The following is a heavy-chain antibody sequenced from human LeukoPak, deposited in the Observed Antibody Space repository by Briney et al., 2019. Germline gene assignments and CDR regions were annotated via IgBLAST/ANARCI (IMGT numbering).Heavy chain of an antibody. V-gene: IGHV6-1*01. J-gene: IGHJ4*02. D-gene: IGHD1-26*01. CDR3: VRPGIVGATAFDY. CDR2: TYYRSKWYN. CDR1: GDSVSSNSAA. Sequence: SQTLSLTCAISGDSVSSNSAAWNWIRQSPSRGLEWLGRTYYRSKWYNDYAVSVKSRITINPDTSKNQFSLRLSSVTAADTAFYYCVRPGIVGATAFDYWGQGTLVTVSS.